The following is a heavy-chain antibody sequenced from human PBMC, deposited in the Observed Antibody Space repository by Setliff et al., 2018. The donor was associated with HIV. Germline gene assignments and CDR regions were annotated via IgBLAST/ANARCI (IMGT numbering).Heavy chain of an antibody. CDR2: VTHSGST. CDR3: AAATTLLSPRA. J-gene: IGHJ5*02. V-gene: IGHV4-34*01. CDR1: GGSLSGFY. Sequence: PSETLSLTCAVYGGSLSGFYWTFIRQSPGKGLEWIGEVTHSGSTTYDPSLESRLTISVDTPKNQFSLKLNSVTAADTAVYYCAAATTLLSPRAWGQGTLVTVSS. D-gene: IGHD2-15*01.